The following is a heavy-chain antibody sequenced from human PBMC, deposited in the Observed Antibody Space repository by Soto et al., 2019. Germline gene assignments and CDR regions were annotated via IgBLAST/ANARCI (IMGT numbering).Heavy chain of an antibody. CDR3: ARDNSSSWWFDY. V-gene: IGHV3-64*01. D-gene: IGHD6-13*01. CDR2: ISSNGGST. CDR1: GFTFSSYA. J-gene: IGHJ4*02. Sequence: GGSLRLSCAASGFTFSSYAMHWVRQAPGKGLEYVSAISSNGGSTYYANSVKGRFTISRDNSKNTLYLQMGSLRAEDMAVYYCARDNSSSWWFDYWGQGTLVTVSS.